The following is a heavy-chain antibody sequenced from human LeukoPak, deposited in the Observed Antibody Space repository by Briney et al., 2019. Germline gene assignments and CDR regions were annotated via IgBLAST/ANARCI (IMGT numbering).Heavy chain of an antibody. J-gene: IGHJ4*02. Sequence: PGGSLRLSCAASGFTFSDYYMSWIRQAPGKGLEWVSYISSSGNIIYYAGSVKGRFTISRDNAKNSLYLQMNSLRAEDTAVYYCARVLYGDYNPSDYWGQGTLVTVSS. CDR3: ARVLYGDYNPSDY. D-gene: IGHD4-17*01. CDR2: ISSSGNII. CDR1: GFTFSDYY. V-gene: IGHV3-11*04.